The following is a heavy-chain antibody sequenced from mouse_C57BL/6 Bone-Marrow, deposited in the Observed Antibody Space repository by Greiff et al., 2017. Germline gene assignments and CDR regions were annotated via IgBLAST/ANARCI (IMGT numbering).Heavy chain of an antibody. Sequence: EVQLQQSVAELVRPGASVKLSCTASGFNIKTTYMHWVKQRPEQGLEWIGRIDPANGNTKYAPKFQGKATITADTSSNTAYLQLSSLTSEDTAIYYCASRLFGYWGQGTTLTVSS. CDR2: IDPANGNT. D-gene: IGHD2-14*01. CDR3: ASRLFGY. CDR1: GFNIKTTY. V-gene: IGHV14-3*01. J-gene: IGHJ2*01.